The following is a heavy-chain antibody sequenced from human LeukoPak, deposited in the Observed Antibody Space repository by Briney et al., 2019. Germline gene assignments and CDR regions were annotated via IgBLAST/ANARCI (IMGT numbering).Heavy chain of an antibody. CDR3: ERMASGASGRFYYYHMDV. Sequence: PSETLSLTCTVSGGSISIYYWSWIRQPPGKGLEWIGYIHYSGSINYNPSLKSRVTISVDTFKNQFSLKLSSVTAADTAVYYCERMASGASGRFYYYHMDVWGKGATVTVSS. V-gene: IGHV4-59*01. J-gene: IGHJ6*03. D-gene: IGHD6-19*01. CDR2: IHYSGSI. CDR1: GGSISIYY.